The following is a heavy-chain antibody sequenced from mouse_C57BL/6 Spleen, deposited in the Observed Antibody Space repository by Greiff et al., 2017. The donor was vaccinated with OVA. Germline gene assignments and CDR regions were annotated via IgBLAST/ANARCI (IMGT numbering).Heavy chain of an antibody. J-gene: IGHJ1*03. D-gene: IGHD1-1*01. CDR3: ARGDYYGSSYRYFDV. Sequence: EVHLVESGGGLVKPGGSLKLSCAASGFTFSDYGMHWVRQAPEKGLEWVAYISSGSSTIYYADTVKGRFTISRDNAKNTLFLQMTSLRSEDTAMYYCARGDYYGSSYRYFDVWGTGTTVTVSS. V-gene: IGHV5-17*01. CDR2: ISSGSSTI. CDR1: GFTFSDYG.